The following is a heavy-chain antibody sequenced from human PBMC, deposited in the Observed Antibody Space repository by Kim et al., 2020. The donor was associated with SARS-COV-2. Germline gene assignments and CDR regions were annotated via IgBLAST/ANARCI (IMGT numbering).Heavy chain of an antibody. V-gene: IGHV3-33*06. Sequence: GGSLRLSCAASGFTFSSDGFHWVRQAPGKGLEWVAIIWYDGSNRNYADSVKGRFTISRDNSKSTLYLEMNSVRAEDTAVYYCAKIGHRRPSDPGGYYAWDVWGQGTTVTVPS. CDR2: IWYDGSNR. D-gene: IGHD3-3*01. CDR1: GFTFSSDG. CDR3: AKIGHRRPSDPGGYYAWDV. J-gene: IGHJ6*01.